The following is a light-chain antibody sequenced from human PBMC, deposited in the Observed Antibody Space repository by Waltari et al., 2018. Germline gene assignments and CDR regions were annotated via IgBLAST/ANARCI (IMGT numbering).Light chain of an antibody. V-gene: IGKV3-15*01. CDR1: QSICSN. Sequence: EIVMTQSPATLSVSPGESATLSCRASQSICSNLAWYQQKPGQAPRLLLYDATTRDTDIAARFSGSGSGTEFTLTISSLQSEDFAVYFCQQYRDWPRTFGHGTKVETK. CDR2: DAT. J-gene: IGKJ1*01. CDR3: QQYRDWPRT.